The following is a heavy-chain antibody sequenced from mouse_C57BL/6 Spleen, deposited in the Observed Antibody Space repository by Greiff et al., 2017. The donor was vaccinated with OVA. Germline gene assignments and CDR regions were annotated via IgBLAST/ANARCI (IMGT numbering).Heavy chain of an antibody. CDR3: ASYYYGSSYDFDY. J-gene: IGHJ2*01. CDR1: GYTFTSYW. V-gene: IGHV1-72*01. CDR2: IDPNSGGT. Sequence: VQLQQPGAELVKPGASVKLSCKASGYTFTSYWMHWVKQRPGRGLEWIGRIDPNSGGTKYNEKFKSKATPTVDKPSSTAYMQLSSLTSEDSAVYYCASYYYGSSYDFDYWGQGTTLTVSS. D-gene: IGHD1-1*01.